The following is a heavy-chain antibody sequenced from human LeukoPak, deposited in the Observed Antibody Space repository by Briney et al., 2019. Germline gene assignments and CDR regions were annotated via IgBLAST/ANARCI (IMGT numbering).Heavy chain of an antibody. J-gene: IGHJ4*02. V-gene: IGHV3-23*01. CDR3: AKDVNYVVGPKGYLDY. CDR1: GFNFRSYA. Sequence: PGGSLRLSCAASGFNFRSYAMGWVRQAPGRGLEWVSVISGSGDNTYYADSVKGRFTISRDNSKNTLYLQMNSLRAEDTAIYWCAKDVNYVVGPKGYLDYWGQGTLVTVSS. CDR2: ISGSGDNT. D-gene: IGHD1-26*01.